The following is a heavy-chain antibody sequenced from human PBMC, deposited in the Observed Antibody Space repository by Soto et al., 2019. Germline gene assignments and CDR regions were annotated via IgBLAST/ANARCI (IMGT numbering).Heavy chain of an antibody. J-gene: IGHJ3*01. D-gene: IGHD1-26*01. CDR3: SSWSAIVGGAEAFDV. CDR1: GYTFINYG. Sequence: QVQLVQSGAEVKKPGASVRVSCKTSGYTFINYGITCVRQAPGQVLEWMGWLSAYNADTRSSEKMQDGFTMTTDTSTNSLYMDLRSLTSDDTAVYYCSSWSAIVGGAEAFDVWGQGTMVIVSS. CDR2: LSAYNADT. V-gene: IGHV1-18*01.